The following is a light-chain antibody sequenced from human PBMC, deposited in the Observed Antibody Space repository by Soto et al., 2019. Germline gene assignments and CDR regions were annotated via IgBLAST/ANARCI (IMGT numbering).Light chain of an antibody. J-gene: IGKJ5*01. V-gene: IGKV1-9*01. CDR1: QGISSY. CDR3: QQLNSYPL. CDR2: AAS. Sequence: DIQLTQSPSFLSASVGARVPITCRARQGISSYLAWYQQKPGKAPKLLIYAASTLQSGVPSRFSGSGSGTEFTLTISSLQPEDFATYYCQQLNSYPLFGQGTRLEIK.